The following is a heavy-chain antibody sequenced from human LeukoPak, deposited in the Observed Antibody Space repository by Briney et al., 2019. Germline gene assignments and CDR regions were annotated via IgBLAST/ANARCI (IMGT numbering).Heavy chain of an antibody. CDR3: ARDILTGYYDP. CDR1: GVTFCSFW. J-gene: IGHJ5*02. CDR2: IKVDGSEK. D-gene: IGHD3-9*01. Sequence: PGGAPRPSSTTSGVTFCSFWGSWGRQGPGEGRGGVANIKVDGSEKYYVDSVKGRFTISRDNAKNSLYLQMNSLRAEDTAMYYCARDILTGYYDPWGQGTLVTVSS. V-gene: IGHV3-7*01.